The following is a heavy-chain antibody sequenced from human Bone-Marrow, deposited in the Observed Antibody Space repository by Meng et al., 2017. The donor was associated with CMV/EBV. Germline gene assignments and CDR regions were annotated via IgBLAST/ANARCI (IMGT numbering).Heavy chain of an antibody. V-gene: IGHV4-34*01. CDR2: INHSGST. J-gene: IGHJ5*02. CDR1: GGSFSGYY. Sequence: SETLSLTCAVYGGSFSGYYWSWIRQPPGKGLEWIGEINHSGSTNYNPSLKSRVTTSVDTSKNQFSLKLSSVTAADTAVYYCARSKRITIFGVVIMGRGAFDPWGQGTLVTASS. CDR3: ARSKRITIFGVVIMGRGAFDP. D-gene: IGHD3-3*01.